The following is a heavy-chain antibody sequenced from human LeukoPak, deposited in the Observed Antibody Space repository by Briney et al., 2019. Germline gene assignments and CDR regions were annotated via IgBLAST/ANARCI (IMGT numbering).Heavy chain of an antibody. CDR3: ARGGGGIYSSSWYDY. J-gene: IGHJ4*02. D-gene: IGHD6-13*01. V-gene: IGHV1-18*01. CDR1: GYTFTGYY. CDR2: ISAYNGNT. Sequence: ASVKVSCKASGYTFTGYYMHWVRQAPGQGLEWMGWISAYNGNTNYAQKLQGRVTMTTDTSTSTAYMELRSLRSDDTAVYYCARGGGGIYSSSWYDYWGQGTLVTVSS.